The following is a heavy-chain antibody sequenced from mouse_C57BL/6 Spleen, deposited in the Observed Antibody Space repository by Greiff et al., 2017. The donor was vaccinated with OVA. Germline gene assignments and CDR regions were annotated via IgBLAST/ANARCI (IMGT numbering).Heavy chain of an antibody. CDR1: GYAFTNYL. V-gene: IGHV1-54*01. D-gene: IGHD2-12*01. CDR2: INPGSGGT. Sequence: VQLVESGAELVRPGTSVKVSCKASGYAFTNYLIEWVKQRPGQGLEWIGVINPGSGGTNYNEKFKGKATLTADKSSSTAYMQLSSLTSEDSAVYFCARWGDYSLFAYWGQGTLVTVSA. CDR3: ARWGDYSLFAY. J-gene: IGHJ3*01.